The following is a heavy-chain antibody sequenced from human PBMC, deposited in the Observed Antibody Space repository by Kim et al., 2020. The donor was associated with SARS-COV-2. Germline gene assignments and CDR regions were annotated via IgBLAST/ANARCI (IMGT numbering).Heavy chain of an antibody. V-gene: IGHV3-30*07. J-gene: IGHJ4*02. Sequence: ADSVKGRFTISRDNSKNTLYLQMNSLRAEDTAVYYCARDLEASVAGTFDYWGQGTLVTVSS. CDR3: ARDLEASVAGTFDY. D-gene: IGHD6-19*01.